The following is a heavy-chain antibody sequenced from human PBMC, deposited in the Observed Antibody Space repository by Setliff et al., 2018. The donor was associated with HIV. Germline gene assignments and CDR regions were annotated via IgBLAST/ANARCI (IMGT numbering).Heavy chain of an antibody. J-gene: IGHJ3*02. CDR1: GYTFTSYG. D-gene: IGHD3-22*01. CDR2: ISAYNGNT. Sequence: ASVKVSCKASGYTFTSYGISWVRQAPGQGLEWMGWISAYNGNTNYAQKLQGRVTMTTDTSTCTAYMELRSLRSDDTAVYYCARDDPLYYDSSGYYYVVAFDIWGQGTMVTVSS. V-gene: IGHV1-18*01. CDR3: ARDDPLYYDSSGYYYVVAFDI.